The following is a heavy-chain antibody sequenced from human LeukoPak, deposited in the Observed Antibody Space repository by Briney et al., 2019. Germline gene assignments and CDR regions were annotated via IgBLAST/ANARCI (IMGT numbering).Heavy chain of an antibody. Sequence: PGRSLRLSCAASGFTFSSYAMHWVRQAPGKGLEWVAVISYDGSNKYYADSVKGRFTISRDNSKDTLYLHMNSLRAEDTAVYYCASEVPYGSSPTNWFDPWGQGTLVTVSS. CDR2: ISYDGSNK. CDR1: GFTFSSYA. D-gene: IGHD6-6*01. CDR3: ASEVPYGSSPTNWFDP. J-gene: IGHJ5*02. V-gene: IGHV3-30*04.